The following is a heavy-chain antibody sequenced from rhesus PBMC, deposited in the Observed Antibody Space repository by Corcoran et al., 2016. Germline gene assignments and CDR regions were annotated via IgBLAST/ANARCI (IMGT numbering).Heavy chain of an antibody. CDR1: GGSISGYYY. Sequence: QVQLQESGPGLVKPPETLSLTCAVSGGSISGYYYWSWIRQPPGKGLEWIGSIYGSGGSNYLNPSLKSRVTLAVDTSKNQFSLKLSSVTAADTAVYYCASDQRRNTVTQVDYWGQGVLVTVSS. V-gene: IGHV4S14*01. J-gene: IGHJ4*01. CDR2: IYGSGGSN. D-gene: IGHD4-23*01. CDR3: ASDQRRNTVTQVDY.